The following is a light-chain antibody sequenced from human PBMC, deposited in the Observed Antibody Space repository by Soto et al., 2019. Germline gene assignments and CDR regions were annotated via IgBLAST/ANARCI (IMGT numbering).Light chain of an antibody. CDR1: QSISSSF. V-gene: IGKV3-20*01. Sequence: DIGFTQFPCTLSLSPGQRATLSCRASQSISSSFLAWYQQKPGQAPRLLIYGASSRATGIPDRFSGSGSGTDFTLTISRLEPEDFAVYYCQQCGSSPETFGQGTKVDIK. CDR3: QQCGSSPET. CDR2: GAS. J-gene: IGKJ1*01.